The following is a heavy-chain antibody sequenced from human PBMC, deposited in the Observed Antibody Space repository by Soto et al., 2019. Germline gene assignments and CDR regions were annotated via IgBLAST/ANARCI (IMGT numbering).Heavy chain of an antibody. V-gene: IGHV3-7*05. CDR3: ARGVLWDYYYYGMDV. CDR2: IKQDGSEK. CDR1: GFTFSSYW. J-gene: IGHJ6*02. Sequence: GGSLRLSCAASGFTFSSYWMSWVRQAPGKGLEWVANIKQDGSEKYYVDSVKGRFTISRDNAKNSLYLQMNSLRAEDTAVYYCARGVLWDYYYYGMDVWGQGTTVTVSS. D-gene: IGHD3-16*01.